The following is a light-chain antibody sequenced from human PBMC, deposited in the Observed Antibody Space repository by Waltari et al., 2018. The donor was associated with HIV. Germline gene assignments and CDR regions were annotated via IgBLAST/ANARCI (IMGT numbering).Light chain of an antibody. CDR2: DVS. V-gene: IGLV2-14*01. J-gene: IGLJ2*01. Sequence: QYALTQPASVSGSPGQSITLSCTGTSSDVGAYNYVSWYQQHPGKAPKLMIYDVSNRPSGVSNRFSGSKSGNTASLPISGLHAEDEADDYCSSYTSSSTLVVFGGGTKLTVL. CDR3: SSYTSSSTLVV. CDR1: SSDVGAYNY.